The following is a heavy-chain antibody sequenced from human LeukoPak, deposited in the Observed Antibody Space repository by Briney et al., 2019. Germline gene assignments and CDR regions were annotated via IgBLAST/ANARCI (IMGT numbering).Heavy chain of an antibody. CDR2: IWYDGSNK. D-gene: IGHD3-22*01. CDR1: GFTFSSYS. Sequence: PGGSLRLSCAASGFTFSSYSMNWVRQAPGKGLEWVAVIWYDGSNKYYADSVKGRFTISRDNSKNTLYLQMNSLRAEDTAVYYCARDLRYYDSSGSDYWGQGTLVTVSS. CDR3: ARDLRYYDSSGSDY. J-gene: IGHJ4*02. V-gene: IGHV3-33*08.